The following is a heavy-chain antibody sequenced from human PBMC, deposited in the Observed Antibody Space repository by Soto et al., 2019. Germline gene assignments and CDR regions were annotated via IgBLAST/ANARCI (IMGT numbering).Heavy chain of an antibody. Sequence: QVQLVESGGGVVQPGRSLRLSCAASGFTFSSYNMEWVRKAPGKGLEWVTVISFDGSNKYYADSVQGRFTISRDNSKNTVYLEMNSLKPEDTAVYYCAREVGTFYYHYGMDVWGQGTTVTVAS. CDR2: ISFDGSNK. J-gene: IGHJ6*02. CDR1: GFTFSSYN. V-gene: IGHV3-30-3*01. CDR3: AREVGTFYYHYGMDV. D-gene: IGHD2-21*02.